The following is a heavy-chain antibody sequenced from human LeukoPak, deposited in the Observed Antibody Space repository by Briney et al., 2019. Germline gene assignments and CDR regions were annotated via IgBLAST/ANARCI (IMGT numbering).Heavy chain of an antibody. CDR3: ARGYYDFLTGYFPPHY. CDR2: INHSGST. CDR1: GGSFSGYY. J-gene: IGHJ4*02. V-gene: IGHV4-34*01. Sequence: SETLSLTCAVYGGSFSGYYWSWIRQPPGKGLEWIGEINHSGSTNYNPSLKSRVTISVDTSKNQFSLKLSSVTAADTAVYYCARGYYDFLTGYFPPHYWGQGTPVTVSS. D-gene: IGHD3-9*01.